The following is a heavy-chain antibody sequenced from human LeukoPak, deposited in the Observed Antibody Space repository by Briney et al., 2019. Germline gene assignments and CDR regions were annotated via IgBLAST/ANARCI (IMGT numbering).Heavy chain of an antibody. CDR1: GFTFSSYD. J-gene: IGHJ3*02. D-gene: IGHD3-10*01. V-gene: IGHV3-30*03. Sequence: GRSLRLSCAASGFTFSSYDMHWVRQAPGKGLEWVAVISYDGSNKYYADSVKGRFTISRDNSKNTLYLQMNSLRAEDTAVYYCARARGILLWFGEATEAFDIWGQGTMVTVSS. CDR3: ARARGILLWFGEATEAFDI. CDR2: ISYDGSNK.